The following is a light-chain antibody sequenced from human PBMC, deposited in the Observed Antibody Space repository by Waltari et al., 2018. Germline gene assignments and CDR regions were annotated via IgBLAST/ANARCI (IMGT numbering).Light chain of an antibody. CDR3: AAWDDSLNGSNWV. V-gene: IGLV1-44*01. CDR2: SNN. CDR1: SSNIGSNT. J-gene: IGLJ3*02. Sequence: QSVLTQPPSASGTPGQRVTISCSGSSSNIGSNTVNWYQQLPGTAPKPLIYSNNQLPAGVPDRISGSKSGTSASLAISGLQSEDEAEYYCAAWDDSLNGSNWVFGGGTKLTVL.